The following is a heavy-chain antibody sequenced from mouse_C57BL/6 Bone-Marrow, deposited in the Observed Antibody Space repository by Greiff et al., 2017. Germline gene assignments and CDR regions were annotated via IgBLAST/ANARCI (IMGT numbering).Heavy chain of an antibody. J-gene: IGHJ3*01. CDR1: GYTFTSYG. CDR3: ARRDYYGYAWFAY. Sequence: QVQLQQSGAELARPGASVKLSCKASGYTFTSYGISWVKQRPGQGLEWIGEIYPRSGNTYYTEKFKGQATLTADKSSSTAYMELRSLTSEDSAVYFWARRDYYGYAWFAYGGQGTLVTVSA. D-gene: IGHD2-2*01. V-gene: IGHV1-81*01. CDR2: IYPRSGNT.